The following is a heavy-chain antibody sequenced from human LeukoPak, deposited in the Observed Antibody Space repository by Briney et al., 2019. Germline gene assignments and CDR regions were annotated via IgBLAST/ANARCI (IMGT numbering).Heavy chain of an antibody. D-gene: IGHD3-22*01. J-gene: IGHJ4*02. CDR1: GGSISSYY. CDR2: IYYSGSA. V-gene: IGHV4-59*01. CDR3: ARVMGSGYYWHLDY. Sequence: KPSETLSLTCTVSGGSISSYYWSWIRQPPGKGLEWIGYIYYSGSANYNPSLKSRVTISVDTSKNQFSLKLSSVTAADTAVYYCARVMGSGYYWHLDYWGQGTLVTVSS.